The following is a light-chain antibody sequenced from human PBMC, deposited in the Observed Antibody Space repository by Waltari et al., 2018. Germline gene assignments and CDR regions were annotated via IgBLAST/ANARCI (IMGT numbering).Light chain of an antibody. CDR3: QKYGTLPAT. CDR2: DAS. CDR1: QSVSRT. V-gene: IGKV3-20*01. J-gene: IGKJ1*01. Sequence: EIVLTQSPGTLSLSPGERATLSCGASQSVSRTLAWYQQKPGQPPRLLIYDASTRATGIPDRFSGSGSGTDFSLTISRLEPEDFAVYYCQKYGTLPATFGQGTKVEIK.